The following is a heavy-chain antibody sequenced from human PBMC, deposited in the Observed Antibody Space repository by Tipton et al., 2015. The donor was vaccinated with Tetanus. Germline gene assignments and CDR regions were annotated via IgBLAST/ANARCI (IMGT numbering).Heavy chain of an antibody. CDR2: IYYSGSA. D-gene: IGHD2-8*01. CDR1: GGSISSFY. Sequence: TLSLTCTISGGSISSFYWSWIRQPPGKGLEWIGHIYYSGSANYNPSLKSRLTISIDTSNDQLSLRLTSVTAADTAIYYCARDHRLSASYAGWFDPWGQGTLVTVSS. CDR3: ARDHRLSASYAGWFDP. V-gene: IGHV4-59*01. J-gene: IGHJ5*02.